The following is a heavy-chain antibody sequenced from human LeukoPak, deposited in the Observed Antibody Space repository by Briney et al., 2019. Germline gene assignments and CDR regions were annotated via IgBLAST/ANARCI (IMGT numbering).Heavy chain of an antibody. CDR1: RDSVSSNSAA. Sequence: SQTLSLTCAISRDSVSSNSAAWNWIRQSPSRGLEWLGRTYYRSKWYNDYAVSVKSRITINPDTSKNQFSLQLNSVTPEDTAVYYCARVQGSDYGDYADYYYMDVWGKGTTVTISS. D-gene: IGHD4-17*01. CDR3: ARVQGSDYGDYADYYYMDV. CDR2: TYYRSKWYN. J-gene: IGHJ6*03. V-gene: IGHV6-1*01.